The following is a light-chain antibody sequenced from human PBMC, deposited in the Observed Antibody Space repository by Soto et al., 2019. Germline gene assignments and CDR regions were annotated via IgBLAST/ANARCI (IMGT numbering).Light chain of an antibody. CDR1: QGISKY. V-gene: IGKV1-27*01. CDR3: QKSNSAPWT. Sequence: DLQMTQSPSSLSASVGDRVTTTCRASQGISKYLAWYQQKPGTVPKLLIYGASTLQSGVPSRFSGSGSGTDFTLTISSLQPEDVATYYCQKSNSAPWTFGQGTKVDIK. CDR2: GAS. J-gene: IGKJ1*01.